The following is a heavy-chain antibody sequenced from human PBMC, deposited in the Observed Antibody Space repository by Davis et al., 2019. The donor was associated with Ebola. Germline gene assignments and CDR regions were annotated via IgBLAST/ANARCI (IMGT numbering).Heavy chain of an antibody. D-gene: IGHD3-22*01. CDR1: GGSISSSSYY. CDR2: IYHSGST. CDR3: ARGAAQYYYDSSGYYTIYYFDY. Sequence: SETLSLTCTVSGGSISSSSYYWSWIRQPPGKGLEWIGEIYHSGSTNYNPSLKSRVTISVDTSKNQFSLKLSSVTAADTAVYYCARGAAQYYYDSSGYYTIYYFDYWGQGTLVTVSS. J-gene: IGHJ4*02. V-gene: IGHV4-39*07.